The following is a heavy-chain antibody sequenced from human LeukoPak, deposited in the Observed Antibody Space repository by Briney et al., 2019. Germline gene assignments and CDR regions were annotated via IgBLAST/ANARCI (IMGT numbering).Heavy chain of an antibody. CDR1: GGSISSHY. D-gene: IGHD6-13*01. Sequence: PSETLSLTCTVSGGSISSHYWSWIRQPPGKGLEWIGYIYYSGSTNYNPSLKSRVTISVDTSKNQFSLKLSSVTAADTAVYYCARMQQLGYYYYYMDVWGKGTTVTVSS. CDR2: IYYSGST. CDR3: ARMQQLGYYYYYMDV. V-gene: IGHV4-59*11. J-gene: IGHJ6*03.